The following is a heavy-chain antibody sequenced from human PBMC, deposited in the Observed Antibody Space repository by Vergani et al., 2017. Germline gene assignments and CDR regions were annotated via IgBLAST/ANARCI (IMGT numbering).Heavy chain of an antibody. J-gene: IGHJ4*02. Sequence: QVQLVQSGAEVKKPGASVKVSCKASGYTFTGYYMHWVRQAPGQGLEWMGRIIPILGIANYAQKFQGRVTITADKSTSTAYMELSSLRSEDTAVYYCARDGPPYYDILTGYYPGLHTYYFDYWGQGTLVTVSS. V-gene: IGHV1-69*09. CDR2: IIPILGIA. CDR1: GYTFTGYY. CDR3: ARDGPPYYDILTGYYPGLHTYYFDY. D-gene: IGHD3-9*01.